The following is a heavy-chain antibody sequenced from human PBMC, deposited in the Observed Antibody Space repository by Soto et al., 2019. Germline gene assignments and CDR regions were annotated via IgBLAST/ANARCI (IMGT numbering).Heavy chain of an antibody. D-gene: IGHD2-15*01. CDR2: ISGSGGST. CDR3: AKAKVMMGYCSGGSCRYYYYYYYMDV. V-gene: IGHV3-23*01. J-gene: IGHJ6*03. Sequence: GGSLRLSCAASGFTFSSYAMSWVRQAPGKGLEWVSAISGSGGSTYYADSVKGRFTISRDNSKNTLYLQMNSLRAEDRAVYYCAKAKVMMGYCSGGSCRYYYYYYYMDVWGKGTTVTVSS. CDR1: GFTFSSYA.